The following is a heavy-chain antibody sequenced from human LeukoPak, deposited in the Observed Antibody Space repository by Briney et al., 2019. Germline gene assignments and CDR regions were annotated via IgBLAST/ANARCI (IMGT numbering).Heavy chain of an antibody. D-gene: IGHD6-13*01. J-gene: IGHJ4*02. Sequence: GASVKVSCKASGGTFSSYAISWVRQAPGQGLEWMGRIIPILGIANYAQKFQGRVTITADKSTSTACMELSSLRSEDTAVYYCARWDSNDYLDYWGQGTLVSVSS. CDR2: IIPILGIA. CDR1: GGTFSSYA. CDR3: ARWDSNDYLDY. V-gene: IGHV1-69*04.